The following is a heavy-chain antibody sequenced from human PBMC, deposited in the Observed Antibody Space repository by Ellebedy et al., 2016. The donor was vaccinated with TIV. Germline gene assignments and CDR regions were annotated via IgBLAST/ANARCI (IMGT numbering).Heavy chain of an antibody. CDR1: GFTFSSYA. CDR3: AKVPAFYHYDMDV. D-gene: IGHD2-2*01. V-gene: IGHV3-30*04. Sequence: GGSLRLSXAASGFTFSSYAMHWVRQAPGKGLEWVAVISYDGSNKYYADSVKGRFTISRDNSKNTLYLLMNGLRAEDTAIYYCAKVPAFYHYDMDVWGQGTTVTVSS. J-gene: IGHJ6*02. CDR2: ISYDGSNK.